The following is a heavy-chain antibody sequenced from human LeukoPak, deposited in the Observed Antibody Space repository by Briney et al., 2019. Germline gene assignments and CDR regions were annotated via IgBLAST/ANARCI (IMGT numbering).Heavy chain of an antibody. CDR2: ISYDGSNK. D-gene: IGHD5-18*01. J-gene: IGHJ4*02. CDR3: ARGLRGNSYGSDY. CDR1: GFTFSSYG. Sequence: GGSLRLSCAASGFTFSSYGMHWVRQAPGKGLEWVAVISYDGSNKYYADSVKGRFTISRDNAKNSLYLQMNSLRADDTAVYYCARGLRGNSYGSDYWGQGTLVTVSS. V-gene: IGHV3-30*03.